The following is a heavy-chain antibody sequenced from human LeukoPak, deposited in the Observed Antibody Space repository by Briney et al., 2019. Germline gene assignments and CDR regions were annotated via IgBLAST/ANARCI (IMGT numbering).Heavy chain of an antibody. CDR1: GGSISSGDYY. J-gene: IGHJ4*02. V-gene: IGHV4-30-4*08. D-gene: IGHD6-13*01. Sequence: PSETLSLTCTVSGGSISSGDYYWSWIRQPPGKGLEWIGYIYYSGSTYYNPSLKSRVTISVDTSKNQFSLKLSSVTAADTAVYYCARALPGIAAASRDHLDYWGQATLVTVSS. CDR3: ARALPGIAAASRDHLDY. CDR2: IYYSGST.